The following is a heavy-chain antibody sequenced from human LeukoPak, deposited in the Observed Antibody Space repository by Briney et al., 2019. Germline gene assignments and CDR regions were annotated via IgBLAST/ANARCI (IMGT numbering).Heavy chain of an antibody. J-gene: IGHJ6*03. CDR3: ARDGNCSGGSCPYYMDV. D-gene: IGHD2-15*01. V-gene: IGHV4-34*01. CDR1: GGSFSGYY. Sequence: SETLSLTCAAYGGSFSGYYWSWIRQPPGKGLEWIGEINHSGSTNYNPSLKSRVTISVDTSKNQFSLKLSSVTAADTAVYYCARDGNCSGGSCPYYMDVWGKGTTVTISS. CDR2: INHSGST.